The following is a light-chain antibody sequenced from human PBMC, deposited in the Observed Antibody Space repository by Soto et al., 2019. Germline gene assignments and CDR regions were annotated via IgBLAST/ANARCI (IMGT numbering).Light chain of an antibody. CDR1: QSVGGSS. V-gene: IGKV3-20*01. Sequence: EGRAAVSCRASQSVGGSSLAWYQQRPGQAPRLLIYDTSKRATGIPDRFSGSGSGTGFTLTISRLEPEDFAVYYCQQYQNSPRTFGQGTKVDIK. J-gene: IGKJ1*01. CDR3: QQYQNSPRT. CDR2: DTS.